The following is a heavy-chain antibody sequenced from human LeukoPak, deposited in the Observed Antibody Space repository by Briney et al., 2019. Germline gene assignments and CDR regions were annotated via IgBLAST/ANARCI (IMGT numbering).Heavy chain of an antibody. J-gene: IGHJ3*02. CDR2: IDHSGGRN. CDR3: ARDVEGGTFDI. CDR1: GFTFSRFW. V-gene: IGHV3-7*05. Sequence: AGSLSLSCAASGFTFSRFWMNWVRQAPGRGLEWVANIDHSGGRNTYVDSVKGRFTISRDNAKNSLFLEMSSLRADDTAVYFCARDVEGGTFDIWG. D-gene: IGHD3-16*01.